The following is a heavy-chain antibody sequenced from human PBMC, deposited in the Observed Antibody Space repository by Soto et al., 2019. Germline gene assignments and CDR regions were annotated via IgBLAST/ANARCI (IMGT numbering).Heavy chain of an antibody. D-gene: IGHD3-10*01. CDR3: ARAAIQSTRRLLWFGESSSYYFDY. CDR2: MSPNSGNT. V-gene: IGHV1-8*01. CDR1: GYTFTSYD. Sequence: GASVKVSCKASGYTFTSYDINWVRQATGQGIEWMGWMSPNSGNTGYAQNFQGRVTMTRNTSISTAYMELSSLRSEDTAVYYCARAAIQSTRRLLWFGESSSYYFDYWGQGTLVTVSS. J-gene: IGHJ4*02.